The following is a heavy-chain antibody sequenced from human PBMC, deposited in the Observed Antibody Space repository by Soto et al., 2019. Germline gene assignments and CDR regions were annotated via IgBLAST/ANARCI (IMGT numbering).Heavy chain of an antibody. V-gene: IGHV1-69*01. J-gene: IGHJ6*02. CDR2: IIPIFGTA. CDR3: ARPGAPPPDYDFWSGSRNWYYYGMDV. Sequence: SVKVSFKASGRTFSSYAISWVRQAPGQGLEWMGWIIPIFGTANYAQKFQGRVTITAGESTSTAYMELSSLRSEDTAVYYCARPGAPPPDYDFWSGSRNWYYYGMDVWGQGTTVTVSS. D-gene: IGHD3-3*01. CDR1: GRTFSSYA.